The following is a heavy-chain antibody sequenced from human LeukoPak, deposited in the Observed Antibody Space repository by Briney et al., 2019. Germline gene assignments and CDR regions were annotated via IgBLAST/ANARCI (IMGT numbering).Heavy chain of an antibody. Sequence: GGSLRLSCAASGFTFSSYSMNWVRQAPGKGLEWVSYISSSSSTIYYADSVKGRFTISRDNAKNSLYLQMNSLRAEDMALYYCAKDSHLYSSSLFDYWGQGTLVTVSS. CDR1: GFTFSSYS. CDR3: AKDSHLYSSSLFDY. CDR2: ISSSSSTI. J-gene: IGHJ4*02. V-gene: IGHV3-48*04. D-gene: IGHD6-13*01.